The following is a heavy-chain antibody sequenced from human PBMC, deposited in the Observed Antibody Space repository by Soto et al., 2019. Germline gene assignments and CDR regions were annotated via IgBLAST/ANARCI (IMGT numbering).Heavy chain of an antibody. CDR2: ISSNGGST. D-gene: IGHD6-13*01. CDR3: VKGRLAAAGKNYYYYYGMDV. J-gene: IGHJ6*02. CDR1: GFTFSSYA. Sequence: GSLRLSCSASGFTFSSYAMHWVRQAPGKGLEYVSAISSNGGSTHYADSVKGRFTISRDNSKNTLYLQMSSLRAEDTAVYYCVKGRLAAAGKNYYYYYGMDVWGQGTTVTVSS. V-gene: IGHV3-64D*06.